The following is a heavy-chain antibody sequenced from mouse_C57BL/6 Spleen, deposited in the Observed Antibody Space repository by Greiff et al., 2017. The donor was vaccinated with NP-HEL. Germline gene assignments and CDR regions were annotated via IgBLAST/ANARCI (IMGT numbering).Heavy chain of an antibody. CDR3: ARGGVAYYVDY. J-gene: IGHJ2*01. V-gene: IGHV5-4*03. CDR1: GFTFSSYA. CDR2: ISDGGSYT. D-gene: IGHD1-1*01. Sequence: EVKLVESGGGLVKPGGSLKLSCAASGFTFSSYAMSWVRQTPEKRLEWVATISDGGSYTYYPDNVKGRFTISRDNAKNNLYLQMSHLKSEDTAMYYCARGGVAYYVDYWGQGTTLTVSS.